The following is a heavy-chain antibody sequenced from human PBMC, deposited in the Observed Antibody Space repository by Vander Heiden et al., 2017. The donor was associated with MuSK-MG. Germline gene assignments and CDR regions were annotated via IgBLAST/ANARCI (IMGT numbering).Heavy chain of an antibody. CDR2: INHSGST. CDR1: GGSFSGYY. Sequence: QVQLQQWGAGLLKPSETLSLTCAVYGGSFSGYYWSWIRQPPGKGLEWIGEINHSGSTNYNPSLKRRVTISVDTSKNQFSLKLSSVTAADTAVFYCARGPKSGGGTTFRWFDYWGQGTMVTVSS. J-gene: IGHJ4*02. D-gene: IGHD3-16*01. V-gene: IGHV4-34*01. CDR3: ARGPKSGGGTTFRWFDY.